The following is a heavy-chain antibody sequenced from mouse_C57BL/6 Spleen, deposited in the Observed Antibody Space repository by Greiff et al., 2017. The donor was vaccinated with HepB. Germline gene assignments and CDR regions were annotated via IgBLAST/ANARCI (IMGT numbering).Heavy chain of an antibody. CDR2: IYPGDGDT. CDR1: GYAFSSSW. Sequence: VQLQQSGPELVKPGASVKISCKASGYAFSSSWMNWVKQRPGKGLEWIGRIYPGDGDTNYNGKLKGKATLTADKSSSTAYMQLSSLTSEDSAVYFCARGGDYVDYWGQGTTLTVSS. J-gene: IGHJ2*01. V-gene: IGHV1-82*01. CDR3: ARGGDYVDY.